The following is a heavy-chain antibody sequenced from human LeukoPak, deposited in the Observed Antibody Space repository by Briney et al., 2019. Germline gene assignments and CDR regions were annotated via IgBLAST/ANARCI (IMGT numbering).Heavy chain of an antibody. CDR2: INTYNGNT. J-gene: IGHJ2*01. V-gene: IGHV1-18*01. CDR1: GYTFTNYG. Sequence: ASVKVSCKASGYTFTNYGISWVRQAPGQGLEWMAWINTYNGNTNYAQNLQGRVTMTTDTSTSTAYMELRSLRSDDTAVYYCARELNYYDSSGYRHWYFDLWGRDTLVTVSS. D-gene: IGHD3-22*01. CDR3: ARELNYYDSSGYRHWYFDL.